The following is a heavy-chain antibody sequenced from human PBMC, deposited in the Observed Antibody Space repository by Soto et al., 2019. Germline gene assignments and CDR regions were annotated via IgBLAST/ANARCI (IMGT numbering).Heavy chain of an antibody. Sequence: QWQLQESGPGLLKASQTLSLTCTVSGGTIPTGGHFWSGIRQYPGKGLEWVGYIYYSGTTHYNPSLKSRVTISIDTSKNQFSLNLSSVTAADTAVYYCARVVSGSYLDYWGQGTLVTVSS. J-gene: IGHJ4*02. CDR2: IYYSGTT. V-gene: IGHV4-31*03. CDR3: ARVVSGSYLDY. CDR1: GGTIPTGGHF. D-gene: IGHD1-26*01.